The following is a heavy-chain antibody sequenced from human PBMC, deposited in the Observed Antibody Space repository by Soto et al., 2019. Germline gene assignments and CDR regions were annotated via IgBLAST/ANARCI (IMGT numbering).Heavy chain of an antibody. CDR1: GGSISSGYY. Sequence: SETLSLTCTFSGGSISSGYYLSWIRQSPGKGLEWIGEIDHSGSANYNPSLTSRVSMSVDTSSQQVSLKLSSVTAADTAVYYCARRIAMIVVVFDSWGQGTLVTVSS. CDR3: ARRIAMIVVVFDS. CDR2: IDHSGSA. D-gene: IGHD3-22*01. V-gene: IGHV4-34*01. J-gene: IGHJ4*02.